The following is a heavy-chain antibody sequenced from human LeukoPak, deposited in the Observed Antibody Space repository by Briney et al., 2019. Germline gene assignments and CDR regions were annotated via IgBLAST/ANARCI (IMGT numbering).Heavy chain of an antibody. CDR3: ASLMSLYYFDY. J-gene: IGHJ4*02. CDR2: IYYSGST. CDR1: GGSISGYY. D-gene: IGHD3-10*01. V-gene: IGHV4-59*01. Sequence: PSETLSLTCTVSGGSISGYYWSWIRQPPGKGLEWIGYIYYSGSTNYNPSLKSRVTISVDTSKNQFSLKLSSVTTADTAVYYCASLMSLYYFDYWGQGALVTVSS.